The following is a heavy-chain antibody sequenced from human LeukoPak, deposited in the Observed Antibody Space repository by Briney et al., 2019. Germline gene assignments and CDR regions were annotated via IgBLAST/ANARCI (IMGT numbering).Heavy chain of an antibody. CDR2: VNPNRGNT. CDR1: GDTFTRYY. J-gene: IGHJ4*02. CDR3: AREGVEMATITFDYDY. D-gene: IGHD5-24*01. V-gene: IGHV1-8*03. Sequence: VXVSSTGSGDTFTRYYMHWVRQATGQWXERMGWVNPNRGNTGYAQKFHGRVTITKNTSIITAYMELSSLRSEDTAVYYCAREGVEMATITFDYDYWGQGTLVTVSS.